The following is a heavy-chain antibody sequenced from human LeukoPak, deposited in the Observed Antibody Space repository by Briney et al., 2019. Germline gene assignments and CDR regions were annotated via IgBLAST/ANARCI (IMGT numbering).Heavy chain of an antibody. CDR3: ATLRQQLVLDY. CDR2: IYYSGST. V-gene: IGHV4-59*12. CDR1: GGSISSYY. Sequence: SETLSLTCTVSGGSISSYYWSWIRQPPGKGLEWIGYIYYSGSTNYNPSLKSRVTISVDTSKNQFSLKLSSVTAADTAVYYCATLRQQLVLDYWGQGTLVTVSS. J-gene: IGHJ4*02. D-gene: IGHD6-13*01.